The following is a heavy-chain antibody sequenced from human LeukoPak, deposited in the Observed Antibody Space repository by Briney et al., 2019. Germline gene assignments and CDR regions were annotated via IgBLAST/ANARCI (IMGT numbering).Heavy chain of an antibody. CDR1: GFTVSTNY. CDR3: AREGPRNYFDY. Sequence: PGRSLRLSCAASGFTVSTNYMTWVRQAPGKGLEWVSVTDSGGGTYYADSVKGRFTISRDSSKNTLFLQMNSLRAEDTAVYYCAREGPRNYFDYWGQGTLVTVSS. J-gene: IGHJ4*02. D-gene: IGHD7-27*01. CDR2: TDSGGGT. V-gene: IGHV3-66*01.